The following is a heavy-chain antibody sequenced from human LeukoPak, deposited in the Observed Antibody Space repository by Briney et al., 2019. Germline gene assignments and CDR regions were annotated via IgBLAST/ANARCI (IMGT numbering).Heavy chain of an antibody. CDR2: ISGSGTST. D-gene: IGHD1-26*01. CDR1: GFAFSSYA. J-gene: IGHJ4*02. CDR3: AKDRVVGATDY. V-gene: IGHV3-23*01. Sequence: PGGSLRLSCAASGFAFSSYAMTWVRQAPGEGLQWVSGISGSGTSTYYADSVKGRFTISRDNSKNTLYLQMNSLRAEDTAVYYCAKDRVVGATDYWGQGTLVTVSS.